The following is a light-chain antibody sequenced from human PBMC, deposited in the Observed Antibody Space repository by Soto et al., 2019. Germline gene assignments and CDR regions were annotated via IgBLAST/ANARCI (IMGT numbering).Light chain of an antibody. Sequence: QSALTQPASVSGSPGQSITISCTGTSSDVGSYNLVSWYHQHPGKAPKLMIYEGSKRPSGVSNRFSGSKSGNTASLTISGLQAEDEADYYCCSYAGSSIPYVFGTGTKLTVL. CDR1: SSDVGSYNL. V-gene: IGLV2-23*01. J-gene: IGLJ1*01. CDR2: EGS. CDR3: CSYAGSSIPYV.